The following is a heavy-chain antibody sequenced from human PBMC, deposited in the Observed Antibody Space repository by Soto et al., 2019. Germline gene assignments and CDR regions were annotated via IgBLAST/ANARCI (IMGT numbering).Heavy chain of an antibody. CDR2: INAGNGNT. D-gene: IGHD3-22*01. Sequence: GASVKVSCKASGYAFTNYAMHWVRQAPGQRLGWMGWINAGNGNTKYSQKFQGRVTITRDTSASTAYMELSSLRSEDTTVYYFASGGDSSGLDYWGQGTLVTVSS. J-gene: IGHJ4*02. V-gene: IGHV1-3*01. CDR1: GYAFTNYA. CDR3: ASGGDSSGLDY.